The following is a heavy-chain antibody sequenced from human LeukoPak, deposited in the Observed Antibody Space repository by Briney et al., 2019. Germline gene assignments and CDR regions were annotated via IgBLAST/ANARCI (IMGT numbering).Heavy chain of an antibody. CDR3: ARDSAMLTYFDC. Sequence: TLSLSCPLSGGSISSYCWSWIRPPAREELEWIGRIYTTGTTNYNPSLRSRVTMSVDTSKNQFSLKLSSVTAADTAVYYCARDSAMLTYFDCWGQGTLVTVSS. D-gene: IGHD5-18*01. CDR2: IYTTGTT. V-gene: IGHV4-4*07. J-gene: IGHJ4*02. CDR1: GGSISSYC.